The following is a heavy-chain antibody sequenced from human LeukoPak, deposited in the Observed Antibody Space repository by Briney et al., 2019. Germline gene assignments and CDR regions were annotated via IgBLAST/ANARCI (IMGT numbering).Heavy chain of an antibody. CDR1: GDSVSSSSYY. CDR2: IYYSGTT. CDR3: GGAATGTVGWFDP. J-gene: IGHJ5*02. V-gene: IGHV4-39*01. D-gene: IGHD6-13*01. Sequence: PSETLSLTCTVSGDSVSSSSYYRGWIRQPPGKGLEWIGSIYYSGTTSYNPSLKSRVTISVDTSKNQFSLMLTSVTASDTAVYFCGGAATGTVGWFDPWGQGTLVTVSS.